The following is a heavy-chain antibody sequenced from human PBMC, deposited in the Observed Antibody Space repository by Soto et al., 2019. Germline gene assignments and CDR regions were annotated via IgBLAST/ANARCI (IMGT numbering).Heavy chain of an antibody. D-gene: IGHD6-13*01. V-gene: IGHV3-21*01. CDR3: ASLFGSWSSPEYHFDY. CDR2: ISSSSSYI. J-gene: IGHJ4*02. CDR1: GFTFSSYS. Sequence: GGSLRLSCAASGFTFSSYSMNWVRQAPGKGLEWVSSISSSSSYIYYADSVKGRFTISRDNAKNSLYLQMNSLRAEDTAVYYCASLFGSWSSPEYHFDYWGQGTLVTVSS.